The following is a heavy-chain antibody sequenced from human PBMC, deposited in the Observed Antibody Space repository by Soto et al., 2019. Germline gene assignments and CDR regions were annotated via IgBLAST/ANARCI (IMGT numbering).Heavy chain of an antibody. V-gene: IGHV3-30-3*01. J-gene: IGHJ4*02. Sequence: GGSLRLSCAASGFTFSSYAMHWVRQAPGKGLEWVAVISYDGSNKYFADSVKGRFTISRDNSKNTLYLQMNSLRAEDTAVYYCARVPSSSGRAHFDYWGQGTLVTVSS. D-gene: IGHD2-15*01. CDR3: ARVPSSSGRAHFDY. CDR2: ISYDGSNK. CDR1: GFTFSSYA.